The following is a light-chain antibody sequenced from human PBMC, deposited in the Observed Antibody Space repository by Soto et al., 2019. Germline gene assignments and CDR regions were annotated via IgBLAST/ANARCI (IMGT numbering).Light chain of an antibody. CDR3: QQYNSYPPT. J-gene: IGKJ4*01. V-gene: IGKV1-5*01. Sequence: DIQMTQSPSTLSASVGDRVTITCRASQSTSSWLAWYQQKPGKAPKLLIYDASSLESGVPSRFSGSGSGTEFTLTISSLQPDDFATYYCQQYNSYPPTFGGGTKVDIK. CDR1: QSTSSW. CDR2: DAS.